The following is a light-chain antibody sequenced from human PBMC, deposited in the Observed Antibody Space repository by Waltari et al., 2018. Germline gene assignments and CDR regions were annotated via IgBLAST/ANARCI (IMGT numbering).Light chain of an antibody. CDR3: CSYEGTTTFI. CDR1: SRDVGRYKY. V-gene: IGLV2-23*02. CDR2: DVS. Sequence: QSALTQPASVSGSPGQSISISCPGTSRDVGRYKYVPWYQQHPGKVPKLMIYDVSERPSGVSNRFSGSKSGNTASLTISGLQAEDEADYYCCSYEGTTTFIFGGGTKLTVL. J-gene: IGLJ2*01.